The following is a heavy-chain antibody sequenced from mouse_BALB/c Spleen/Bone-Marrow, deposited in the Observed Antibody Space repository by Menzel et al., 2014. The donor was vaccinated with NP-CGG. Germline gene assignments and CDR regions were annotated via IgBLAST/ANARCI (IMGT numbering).Heavy chain of an antibody. J-gene: IGHJ4*01. V-gene: IGHV1S81*02. CDR2: INPSNGGT. Sequence: VQLQQSGAELVKPGASVKLSCKASGYTFTSYYMYWVKQRPGQGLEWIGEINPSNGGTNFNEKFKSKATLTVDKSSSTVYMQLSSLTSEDSAVCYCTRGRRDAMDYWGQGTSVTVSS. CDR1: GYTFTSYY. CDR3: TRGRRDAMDY.